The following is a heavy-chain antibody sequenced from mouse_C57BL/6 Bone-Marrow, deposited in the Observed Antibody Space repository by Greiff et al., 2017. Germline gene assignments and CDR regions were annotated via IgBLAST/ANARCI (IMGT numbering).Heavy chain of an antibody. Sequence: EVQGVESGGGLVKPGGSLKLSCAASGFTFSSYTMSWVRQTPEQRLEWVATISGGGGNTYYPDSVKGRFTISRENTKNTLYLQMSSLRSEDTALYYCARHGGGCYFDYWGQGTTLTVSS. CDR1: GFTFSSYT. V-gene: IGHV5-9*01. CDR3: ARHGGGCYFDY. J-gene: IGHJ2*01. CDR2: ISGGGGNT.